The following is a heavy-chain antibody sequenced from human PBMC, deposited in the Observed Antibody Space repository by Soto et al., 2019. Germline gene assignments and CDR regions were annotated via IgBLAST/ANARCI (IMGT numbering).Heavy chain of an antibody. J-gene: IGHJ4*02. Sequence: PGGSLRLSCAAFGFTFSDYYMSWIRQAPGKGLEWVSYTGSSGRTIYYADSVKGRFTISRDNAKNSLYLQMNSLRAEDTAVYYCARAVAYAYFDYWGRGTLVTVSS. D-gene: IGHD5-12*01. CDR1: GFTFSDYY. CDR3: ARAVAYAYFDY. V-gene: IGHV3-11*01. CDR2: TGSSGRTI.